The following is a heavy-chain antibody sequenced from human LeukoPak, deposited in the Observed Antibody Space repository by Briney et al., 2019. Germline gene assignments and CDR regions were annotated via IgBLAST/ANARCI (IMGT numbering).Heavy chain of an antibody. J-gene: IGHJ4*02. CDR2: IYHSGST. CDR1: GGSISSGGYS. Sequence: SETLSLTCAVSGGSISSGGYSWSWIRQPPGKGLEWIGYIYHSGSTYYNPSLKSRVTISVDRSKNQFSLKLSSVTAADTAVYYCARSYSSSWYANDYWGQGTLVTVSS. D-gene: IGHD6-13*01. CDR3: ARSYSSSWYANDY. V-gene: IGHV4-30-2*01.